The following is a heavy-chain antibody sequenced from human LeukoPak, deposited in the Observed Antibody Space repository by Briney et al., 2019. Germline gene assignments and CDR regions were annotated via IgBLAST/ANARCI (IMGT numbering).Heavy chain of an antibody. CDR1: GFTFSSYA. J-gene: IGHJ5*02. V-gene: IGHV3-23*01. CDR2: ISGSGGST. CDR3: AKNPRSYSSSSNWFDP. D-gene: IGHD6-13*01. Sequence: GGSLRLSCAASGFTFSSYAMSWVRQAPGKGLEWVSAISGSGGSTYYADSVKGRFTISRDNSKNTLYLQMNSLRAEDTGVYYCAKNPRSYSSSSNWFDPWGQGTLVTVSS.